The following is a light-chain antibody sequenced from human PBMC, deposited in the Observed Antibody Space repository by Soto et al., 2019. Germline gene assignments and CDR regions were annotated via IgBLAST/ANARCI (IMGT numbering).Light chain of an antibody. J-gene: IGKJ1*01. CDR1: QTVTSNY. CDR3: QQYGRSGT. Sequence: EIVLTQPPATLSLSPGEKATLSCRASQTVTSNYLAWYQQKPGQAPRLLVDGACSRATGIPDRFSGSGSGTDFTLTSSRLEPEDSAVYYCQQYGRSGTFGQGTKVDIK. CDR2: GAC. V-gene: IGKV3-20*01.